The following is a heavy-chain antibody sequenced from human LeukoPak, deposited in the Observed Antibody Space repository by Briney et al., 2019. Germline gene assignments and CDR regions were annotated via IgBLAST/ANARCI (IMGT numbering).Heavy chain of an antibody. Sequence: SVKVSCKASGGTFSTYAISWVRQAPGQGLEWMGGIIHISGSAKYTQKFQGRVTITTDESTNTAYMELRSLRSEDTAVYYCATTMGYLDYCSGGTCYSMLDWGQGTLVTVFS. CDR1: GGTFSTYA. V-gene: IGHV1-69*05. D-gene: IGHD2-15*01. CDR3: ATTMGYLDYCSGGTCYSMLD. CDR2: IIHISGSA. J-gene: IGHJ4*02.